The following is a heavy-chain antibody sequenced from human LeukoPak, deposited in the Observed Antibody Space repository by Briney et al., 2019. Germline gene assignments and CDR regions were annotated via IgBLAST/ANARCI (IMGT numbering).Heavy chain of an antibody. J-gene: IGHJ6*02. CDR1: GYTFTSYD. V-gene: IGHV1-8*01. CDR2: MNPNSGNT. D-gene: IGHD2-2*01. Sequence: ASVKVSCKASGYTFTSYDINWVRQATGQGLEWMGWMNPNSGNTGYAQKFQGRVTMTRNTSISTAYMELSSLRSEDTAVYYCARGDVVVPAATYYYYYYGMDVWGQGTTVTVSS. CDR3: ARGDVVVPAATYYYYYYGMDV.